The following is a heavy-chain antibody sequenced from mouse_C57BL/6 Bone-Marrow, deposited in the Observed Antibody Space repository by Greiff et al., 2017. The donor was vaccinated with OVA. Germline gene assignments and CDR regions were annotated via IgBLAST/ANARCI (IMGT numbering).Heavy chain of an antibody. Sequence: QVQLQQPGAELVKPGASVKVSCTASGYTFTSYWMHWVQQRPGQGLEWIGSIHPSDSDTYYTQKFKGKATLTVDKSSSTDYMQLSSLTSEDSAVYYCAISSYWYFDVWGTGTTVTVSS. CDR3: AISSYWYFDV. D-gene: IGHD1-1*01. J-gene: IGHJ1*03. CDR2: IHPSDSDT. CDR1: GYTFTSYW. V-gene: IGHV1-74*01.